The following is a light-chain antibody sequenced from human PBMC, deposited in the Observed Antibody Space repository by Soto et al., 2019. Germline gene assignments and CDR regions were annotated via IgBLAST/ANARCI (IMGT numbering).Light chain of an antibody. CDR1: SGHSSYA. J-gene: IGLJ3*02. CDR3: QTWGTGIWV. CDR2: LNSDGSH. Sequence: QLVLTQSPSASASLGASVKLTCTLSSGHSSYAIAWHQQQPEKGPRYLMKLNSDGSHSKGDGIPDRFSGSSSGAERYLTSPSLQYEDEADYYCQTWGTGIWVFGGGTKLTVL. V-gene: IGLV4-69*01.